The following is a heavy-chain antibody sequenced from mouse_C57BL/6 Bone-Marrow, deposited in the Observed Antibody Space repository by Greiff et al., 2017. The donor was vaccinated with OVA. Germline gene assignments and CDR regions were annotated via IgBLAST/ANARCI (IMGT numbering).Heavy chain of an antibody. Sequence: EVNVVESGEGLVKPGGSLKLSCAASGFTFSSYAMSWVRQTPEKRLEWVAYISSGGDYIYYADTVKGRFTISRDNARNTLYLQMSSLKSEDTAMYYCTRDYGYDVYYFDYWGQGTTLTVSS. CDR1: GFTFSSYA. CDR3: TRDYGYDVYYFDY. CDR2: ISSGGDYI. D-gene: IGHD2-2*01. J-gene: IGHJ2*01. V-gene: IGHV5-9-1*02.